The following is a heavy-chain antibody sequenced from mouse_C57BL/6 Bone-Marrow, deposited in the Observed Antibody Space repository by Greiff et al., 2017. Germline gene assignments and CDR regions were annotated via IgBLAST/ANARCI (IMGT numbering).Heavy chain of an antibody. J-gene: IGHJ1*03. CDR1: GYTFTSYW. Sequence: QVQLKQPGAELVRPGTSVKLSCKASGYTFTSYWMHWVKQRPGQGLEWIGVIDPSDSYTNYNQKFKGKATLTVDTSSSTAYMQLSSLTSEDSAVYYCARRVAHWYFDVWGTGTTVTVSS. CDR2: IDPSDSYT. V-gene: IGHV1-59*01. CDR3: ARRVAHWYFDV. D-gene: IGHD1-1*01.